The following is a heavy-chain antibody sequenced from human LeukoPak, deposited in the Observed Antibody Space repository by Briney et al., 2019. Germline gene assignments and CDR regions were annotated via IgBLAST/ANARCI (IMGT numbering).Heavy chain of an antibody. Sequence: ASVKVSCKASGYTFTSYDINWVRQATGQGLEWMGWMNPNSGNTGYAQKFQGRVTITADESTSTAYMELSSLRSEDTAVYYCARDRGSSSWATMEHDYWGQGTLVTVSS. CDR1: GYTFTSYD. D-gene: IGHD6-13*01. CDR2: MNPNSGNT. CDR3: ARDRGSSSWATMEHDY. J-gene: IGHJ4*02. V-gene: IGHV1-8*01.